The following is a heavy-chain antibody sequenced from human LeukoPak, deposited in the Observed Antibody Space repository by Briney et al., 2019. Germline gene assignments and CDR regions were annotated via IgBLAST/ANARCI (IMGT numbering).Heavy chain of an antibody. CDR2: LSGSGGST. D-gene: IGHD1-1*01. V-gene: IGHV3-23*01. CDR3: ARAEREEFDY. Sequence: QPGGSLRLSCAASGFTFSNYAMNWVRQAPGKGLEWVSSLSGSGGSTYYADSVKGRFTISRDNSKNTLYLQMNSLRAEDTAVYYCARAEREEFDYWGQGTLVTVSS. J-gene: IGHJ4*02. CDR1: GFTFSNYA.